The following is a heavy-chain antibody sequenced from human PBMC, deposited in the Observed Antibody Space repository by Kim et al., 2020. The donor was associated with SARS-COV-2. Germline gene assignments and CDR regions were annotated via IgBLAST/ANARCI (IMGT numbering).Heavy chain of an antibody. J-gene: IGHJ3*02. CDR3: ASDYYGSGSHSTKIAFDI. Sequence: SSVKVSCKASGGTFSSYAISWVRQAPGQGLEWMGRIIPILGIANYAQKFQGRVTITADKSTSTAYMELSSLRSEDTAVYYCASDYYGSGSHSTKIAFDIWGQGTMVTVSS. CDR1: GGTFSSYA. D-gene: IGHD3-10*01. CDR2: IIPILGIA. V-gene: IGHV1-69*04.